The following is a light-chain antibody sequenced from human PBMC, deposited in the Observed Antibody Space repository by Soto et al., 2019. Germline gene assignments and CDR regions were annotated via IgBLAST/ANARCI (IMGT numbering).Light chain of an antibody. CDR1: QSISSY. Sequence: DIQMTQSPSSLSATVGDRVTITCRASQSISSYLNWYQQKPEKAPKLLIYSASSLQSRVPSRFSGSGSGTDFTLTISSLQPEDFATYYCQQSYSTPRTFGKGTKVEIK. J-gene: IGKJ1*01. CDR2: SAS. V-gene: IGKV1-39*01. CDR3: QQSYSTPRT.